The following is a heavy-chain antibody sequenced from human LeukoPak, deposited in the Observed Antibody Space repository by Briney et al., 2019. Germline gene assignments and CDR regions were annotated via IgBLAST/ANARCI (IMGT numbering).Heavy chain of an antibody. CDR3: ARGPLFVVVPAATDY. Sequence: ASVTVSCKASGYSFTSYGISWVRQAPGQGLEWMGWISAYNGNTNYAQKLQGRVTMTTDTSTSTAYMELRSLRSDDTAVYYCARGPLFVVVPAATDYWGQGTLVTVSS. V-gene: IGHV1-18*04. D-gene: IGHD2-2*01. J-gene: IGHJ4*02. CDR2: ISAYNGNT. CDR1: GYSFTSYG.